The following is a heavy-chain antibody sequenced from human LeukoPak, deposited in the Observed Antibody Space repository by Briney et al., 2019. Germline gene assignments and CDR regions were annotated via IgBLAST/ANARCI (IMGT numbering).Heavy chain of an antibody. J-gene: IGHJ4*02. V-gene: IGHV3-23*01. D-gene: IGHD3-16*01. CDR1: GFTFSSYA. Sequence: GGSLRLSCAASGFTFSSYAMSWVRQAPGKGLEWVSAISGSGGSTYYADSVKGRFTISRDNPKSTLYLQMNTLGAEDTAIYYCAKNRGDLLSSRVGCDYWGQGALVTVSS. CDR3: AKNRGDLLSSRVGCDY. CDR2: ISGSGGST.